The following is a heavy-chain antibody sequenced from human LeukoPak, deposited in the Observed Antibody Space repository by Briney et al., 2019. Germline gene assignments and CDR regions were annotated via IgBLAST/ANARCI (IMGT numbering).Heavy chain of an antibody. D-gene: IGHD4-17*01. V-gene: IGHV4-59*01. CDR2: VYYSGST. Sequence: ETLSLTCNVSGGSTSGYYWSWIRQSPGEGLEWIGYVYYSGSTNYNPSLKSRVTISVDASKNQFSLKLSSVTAADTAVYYCARRGTYDWFDPWGQGTLVSVSS. CDR3: ARRGTYDWFDP. J-gene: IGHJ5*02. CDR1: GGSTSGYY.